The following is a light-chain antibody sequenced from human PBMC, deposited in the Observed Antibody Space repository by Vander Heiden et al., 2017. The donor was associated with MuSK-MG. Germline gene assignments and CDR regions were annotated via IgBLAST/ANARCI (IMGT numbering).Light chain of an antibody. CDR3: AAWDDSLNGFV. Sequence: QSVLTQPPSVSGTPGQRVPISCSGSSSNIGRNTVNWYQHLPGTAPKLLIYRNSQRPSGVPDRFSGSTSGTSASLAISGLQSEDDTDYYCAAWDDSLNGFVFGTGTKVTVL. V-gene: IGLV1-44*01. CDR2: RNS. CDR1: SSNIGRNT. J-gene: IGLJ1*01.